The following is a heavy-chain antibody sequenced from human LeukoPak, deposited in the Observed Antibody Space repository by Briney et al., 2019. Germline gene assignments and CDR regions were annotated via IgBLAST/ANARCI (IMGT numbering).Heavy chain of an antibody. CDR3: ASPLQSSDAFDI. CDR2: IIPIFGTA. V-gene: IGHV1-69*05. J-gene: IGHJ3*02. D-gene: IGHD3-16*02. CDR1: GGTFSSYA. Sequence: GASVKVSCKASGGTFSSYAISWVRQAPGQGLEWMGGIIPIFGTANYAQKFQGKVTITTDESTSTAYMELSSLRSEDTAVYYCASPLQSSDAFDIWGQGTMVTVSS.